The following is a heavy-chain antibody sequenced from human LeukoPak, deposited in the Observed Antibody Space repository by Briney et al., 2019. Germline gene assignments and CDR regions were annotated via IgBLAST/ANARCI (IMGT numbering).Heavy chain of an antibody. CDR3: ARDLLAYCSGDCYSSFYYGMDV. D-gene: IGHD2-21*02. CDR1: GGSVSSGSYY. V-gene: IGHV4-61*01. CDR2: IYYSGST. J-gene: IGHJ6*02. Sequence: PSETLSLTCTVSGGSVSSGSYYWSWIRQPPGKGLEWIRYIYYSGSTNYNPSLKSRVTISVDTSKNQFSLRLSSVTAADTAVYYCARDLLAYCSGDCYSSFYYGMDVWGPGTAVTVSS.